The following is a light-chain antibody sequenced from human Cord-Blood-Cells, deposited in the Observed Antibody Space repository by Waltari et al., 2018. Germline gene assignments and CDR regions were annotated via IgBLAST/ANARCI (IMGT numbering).Light chain of an antibody. J-gene: IGKJ4*01. CDR2: DAS. Sequence: ELLLPQLQDTLLFSPGDRTTLSGRASQSVSSYLDWYQLKPGQVHRLLIYDASNRATGMPARFSGSGSGTDFTLSISSREPEDLAVYYCQQRSNWPLTFGGGTKGESK. CDR3: QQRSNWPLT. CDR1: QSVSSY. V-gene: IGKV3-11*01.